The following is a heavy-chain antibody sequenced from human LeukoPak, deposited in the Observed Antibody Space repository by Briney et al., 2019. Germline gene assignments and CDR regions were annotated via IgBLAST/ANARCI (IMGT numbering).Heavy chain of an antibody. CDR2: IIPIFGTA. CDR3: ARADNYDILTGYYIFDY. D-gene: IGHD3-9*01. CDR1: GGTFSSYA. J-gene: IGHJ4*02. Sequence: GASEKVSCKASGGTFSSYAISWVRQAPGQGLEWMGGIIPIFGTANYAQKFQGRVTITTDESTSTAYMELSSLRSEDTAVYYCARADNYDILTGYYIFDYWGQGTLVTVSS. V-gene: IGHV1-69*05.